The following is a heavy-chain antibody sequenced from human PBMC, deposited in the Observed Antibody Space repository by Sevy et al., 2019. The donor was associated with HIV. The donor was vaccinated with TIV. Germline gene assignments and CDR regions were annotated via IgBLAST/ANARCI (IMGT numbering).Heavy chain of an antibody. CDR1: GYNFSGYW. J-gene: IGHJ4*02. CDR3: ARSSFYYDNSGFYPFDF. V-gene: IGHV5-51*01. CDR2: IYPTDSHI. Sequence: GESLKISCKGSGYNFSGYWVGWVCQMPGKGLEWMGIIYPTDSHIIYSPSLQGQVTISVDKSITTAYLQWRSLKTSDTAIYYCARSSFYYDNSGFYPFDFWGQGTLVTVSS. D-gene: IGHD3-22*01.